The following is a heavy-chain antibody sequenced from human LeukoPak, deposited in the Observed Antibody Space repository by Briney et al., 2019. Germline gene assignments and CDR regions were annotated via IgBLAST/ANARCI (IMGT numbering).Heavy chain of an antibody. CDR1: GFTFSSYA. J-gene: IGHJ4*02. CDR2: ISGSGGST. D-gene: IGHD3-22*01. Sequence: GGSLRLSCAASGFTFSSYAMSWVRQAPGKGLEWVSAISGSGGSTYYADSVKGRFTISRDNSKNTLYLQMNSLRAEDTAVYYCAKDYPSPYYYDSSSHFDYWGQGTLVTVSS. CDR3: AKDYPSPYYYDSSSHFDY. V-gene: IGHV3-23*01.